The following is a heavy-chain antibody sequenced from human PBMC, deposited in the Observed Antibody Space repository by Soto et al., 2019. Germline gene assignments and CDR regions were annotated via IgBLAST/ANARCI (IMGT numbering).Heavy chain of an antibody. J-gene: IGHJ4*02. CDR1: GGSISIYY. CDR2: IYYSGST. Sequence: SETLSLTCTVSGGSISIYYWSWIRQPPGKGLEWIGYIYYSGSTNYNPSLKSRVTISVDTSKNQFSLKLSSVTAADTAVYYCARDRGADGAFDYWGQGTLVTVSS. CDR3: ARDRGADGAFDY. V-gene: IGHV4-59*01.